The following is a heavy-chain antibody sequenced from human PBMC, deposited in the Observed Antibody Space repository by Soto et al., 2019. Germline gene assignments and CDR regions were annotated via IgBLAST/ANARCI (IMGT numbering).Heavy chain of an antibody. CDR1: VGTFSTLG. V-gene: IGHV1-69*01. Sequence: QVQLVQSGAEVKKTGSSVKVSCKTSVGTFSTLGISWVRQAPGQGLEWMGGIIPFFGTAEYSQKFEDRITITADESTNTVYMDLRSLTSEDTAIYDCARTAPMAAGDKYYYDFWGQGALVTVSS. J-gene: IGHJ4*02. D-gene: IGHD3-16*01. CDR3: ARTAPMAAGDKYYYDF. CDR2: IIPFFGTA.